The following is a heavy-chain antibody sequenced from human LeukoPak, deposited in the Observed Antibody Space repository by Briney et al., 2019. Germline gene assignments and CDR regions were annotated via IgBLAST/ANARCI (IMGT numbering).Heavy chain of an antibody. Sequence: PSETLSLTCTVSGGSISSYYWSWIRQPAGKGLEWIGRIYTSGSTNYNPSLKSRVIMSVDTSKNQFSLKLSSVTAADTAVYYCARVRSSSRTIYYYYYMDVWGKGTTVTVSS. V-gene: IGHV4-4*07. D-gene: IGHD6-13*01. J-gene: IGHJ6*03. CDR2: IYTSGST. CDR1: GGSISSYY. CDR3: ARVRSSSRTIYYYYYMDV.